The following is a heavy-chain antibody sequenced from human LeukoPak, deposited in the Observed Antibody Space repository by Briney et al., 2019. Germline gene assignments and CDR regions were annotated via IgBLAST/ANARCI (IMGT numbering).Heavy chain of an antibody. CDR2: IYHSGST. D-gene: IGHD1-14*01. Sequence: PSETLSLTCTVSGGSISSSSYYWGWIRQPPGKGLEWIGSIYHSGSTYYNPSLKSRVTISVDTSKNQFSLKLSSVTAADTAVYYCARRGLLIRNQNFDYWGQGTLVTVSS. CDR1: GGSISSSSYY. J-gene: IGHJ4*02. V-gene: IGHV4-39*07. CDR3: ARRGLLIRNQNFDY.